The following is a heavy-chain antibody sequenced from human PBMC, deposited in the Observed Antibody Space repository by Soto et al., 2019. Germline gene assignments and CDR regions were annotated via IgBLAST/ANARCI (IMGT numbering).Heavy chain of an antibody. CDR3: ARKILGSTSRPNYWHFDL. D-gene: IGHD2-2*01. CDR2: ISGGGDAT. CDR1: GFTFINYA. V-gene: IGHV3-23*01. Sequence: EVHLLESGGGLVQPGGSLRLSCAGSGFTFINYAMNWVRQAPGKGLEWVSSISGGGDATFFADSVRGRFTISRDNSKNTVTLQMNSLGVDDTAVYYCARKILGSTSRPNYWHFDLWGRGTLVTVSS. J-gene: IGHJ2*01.